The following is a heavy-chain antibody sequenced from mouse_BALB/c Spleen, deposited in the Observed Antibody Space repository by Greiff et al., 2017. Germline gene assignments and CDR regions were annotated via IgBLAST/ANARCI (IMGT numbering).Heavy chain of an antibody. CDR1: GYTFTSYW. CDR3: TRYRYDVGAMDY. Sequence: EVQLKESGTVLARPGASVKMSCKASGYTFTSYWMHWVKQRPGQGLEWIGAIYPGNSDTSYNQKFKGKAKLTAVTSTSTAYMELSSLTNEDSAVYYCTRYRYDVGAMDYWGQGTSVTVSS. D-gene: IGHD2-14*01. CDR2: IYPGNSDT. J-gene: IGHJ4*01. V-gene: IGHV1-5*01.